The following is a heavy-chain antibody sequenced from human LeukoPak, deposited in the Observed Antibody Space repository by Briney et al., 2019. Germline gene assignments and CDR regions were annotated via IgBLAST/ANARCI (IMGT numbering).Heavy chain of an antibody. Sequence: GRSLRLSCAASGFTFSSYGMHWVRQAPGKGLEWVAVISYDGSNKYYADSVKGRFTISRDNSKNTLYLQMNSLRAEDTAVYYCAKDGYGDYPGYFDYWGQGTLVTVSS. J-gene: IGHJ4*02. CDR1: GFTFSSYG. D-gene: IGHD4-17*01. CDR2: ISYDGSNK. CDR3: AKDGYGDYPGYFDY. V-gene: IGHV3-30*18.